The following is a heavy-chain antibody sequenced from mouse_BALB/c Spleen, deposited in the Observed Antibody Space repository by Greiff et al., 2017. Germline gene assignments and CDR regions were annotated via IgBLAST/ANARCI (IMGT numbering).Heavy chain of an antibody. CDR1: GYTFTDYA. V-gene: IGHV1S137*01. D-gene: IGHD2-4*01. Sequence: QVQLKQSGAELVRPGVSVKISCKGSGYTFTDYAMHWVKQSHAKSLEWIGVISTYYGDASYNQKFKGKATMTVDKSSSTAYMELARLTSEDSAIYYCARRAMITTDAMDYWGQGTSVTVSS. CDR2: ISTYYGDA. CDR3: ARRAMITTDAMDY. J-gene: IGHJ4*01.